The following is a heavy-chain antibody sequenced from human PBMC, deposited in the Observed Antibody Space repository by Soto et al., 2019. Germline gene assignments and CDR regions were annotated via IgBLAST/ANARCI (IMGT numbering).Heavy chain of an antibody. Sequence: KASETLSLTCTVSAGSITSGDYYWSWIRQPPGKGLEWIGNIYYRGNTYYNPSLKSRITISIDTAKNQFSLKLSSVTAADTAVYYCARGVLHWGQGTLVTVSS. CDR3: ARGVLH. V-gene: IGHV4-30-4*01. CDR1: AGSITSGDYY. J-gene: IGHJ4*01. CDR2: IYYRGNT.